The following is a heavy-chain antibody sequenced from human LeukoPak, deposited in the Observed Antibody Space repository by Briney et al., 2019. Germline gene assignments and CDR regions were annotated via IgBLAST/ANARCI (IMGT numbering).Heavy chain of an antibody. Sequence: GGSLRLSCAASGFTFSSYAMSWVRQAPGKGLEWVSAISASGGSTYYADSVKGRYTISRDNSKNTLYLQMNSLRAEDTAVYYCAKGRNVLRYPYGMDVWGQGTTVTVSS. CDR2: ISASGGST. D-gene: IGHD3-9*01. CDR1: GFTFSSYA. J-gene: IGHJ6*02. V-gene: IGHV3-23*01. CDR3: AKGRNVLRYPYGMDV.